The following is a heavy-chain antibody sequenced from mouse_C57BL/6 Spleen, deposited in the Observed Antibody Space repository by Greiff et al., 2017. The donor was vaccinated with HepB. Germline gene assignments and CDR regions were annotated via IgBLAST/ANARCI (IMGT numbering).Heavy chain of an antibody. Sequence: VKLMESGPGLVAPSQSLSITCTVSGFSLTSYAISWVRQPPGKGLEWLGVIWTGGGTNYNSALKSRLSISKDNSKSQVFLKMNSLQTDDTARYYCARYYGYDGYWYFDVWGTGTTVTVSS. V-gene: IGHV2-9-1*01. J-gene: IGHJ1*03. D-gene: IGHD2-2*01. CDR2: IWTGGGT. CDR1: GFSLTSYA. CDR3: ARYYGYDGYWYFDV.